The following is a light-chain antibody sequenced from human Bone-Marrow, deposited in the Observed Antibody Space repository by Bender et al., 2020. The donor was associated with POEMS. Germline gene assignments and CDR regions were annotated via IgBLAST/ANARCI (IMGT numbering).Light chain of an antibody. CDR3: ATWDDSLSGHVV. CDR2: RNN. J-gene: IGLJ2*01. Sequence: QSVLTQPPSASGTPGQRVTISCSGSSSTIGSNYVYWYQQLPETAPKLLIYRNNQRPSGVPDRFSGSKSGTSASLAISGLRPDDEALHYCATWDDSLSGHVVFGGGTKLTVL. V-gene: IGLV1-47*01. CDR1: SSTIGSNY.